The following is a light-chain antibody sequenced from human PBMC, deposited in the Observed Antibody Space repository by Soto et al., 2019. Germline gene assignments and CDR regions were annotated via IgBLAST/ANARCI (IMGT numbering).Light chain of an antibody. CDR3: GSWDSSLSADV. CDR2: DVA. CDR1: SSDVGGSNF. J-gene: IGLJ1*01. Sequence: QSALTQPASVSDSPGQSITISCTGTSSDVGGSNFVSWYQQHPGKPPKLIIYDVANRPSGVSNRFSGSKSGTSATLGITGFQTGDEADYYCGSWDSSLSADVFGTGTKVTVL. V-gene: IGLV2-14*03.